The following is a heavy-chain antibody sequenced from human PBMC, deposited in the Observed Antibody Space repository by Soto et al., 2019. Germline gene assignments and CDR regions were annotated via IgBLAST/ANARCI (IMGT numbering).Heavy chain of an antibody. CDR2: ISSSSSYI. CDR3: ARGTYYYDSSGYGLWYFDL. J-gene: IGHJ2*01. CDR1: GFTFSSYS. D-gene: IGHD3-22*01. Sequence: VQLVESGGGLVKPGGSLRLSCAASGFTFSSYSMNWVRQAPGKGLEWVSSISSSSSYIYYADSVKGRFTISRDNAKNSLYLQMNSLRAEDTAVYYCARGTYYYDSSGYGLWYFDLWGRGTLVTVSS. V-gene: IGHV3-21*01.